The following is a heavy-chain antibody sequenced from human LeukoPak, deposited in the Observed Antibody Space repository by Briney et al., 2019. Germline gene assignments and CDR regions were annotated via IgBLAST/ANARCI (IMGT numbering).Heavy chain of an antibody. J-gene: IGHJ3*02. D-gene: IGHD2-2*01. CDR1: GFTFSSYG. V-gene: IGHV3-30*03. CDR2: ISYDGSNK. CDR3: ARATAVGAFDI. Sequence: GGSLRLSCAASGFTFSSYGMHWVRQAPGKGLEWVAVISYDGSNKYYADSVKGRFTISRDNAKNSLYLQMNSLRAEDTAVYYCARATAVGAFDIWGQGTMVTVSS.